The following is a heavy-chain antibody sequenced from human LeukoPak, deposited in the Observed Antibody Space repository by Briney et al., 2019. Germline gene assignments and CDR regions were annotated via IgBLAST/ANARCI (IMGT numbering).Heavy chain of an antibody. CDR1: GFTSGTSW. Sequence: GGSLRLSCAASGFTSGTSWMSWVRQAPGKGLEWVANINQDGSAQYYVDYVKGRFTISRDNAKSSLYLQMYSLRAEDTAVYYCARSARWGQGTLVTVSS. J-gene: IGHJ4*02. CDR2: INQDGSAQ. V-gene: IGHV3-7*01. CDR3: ARSAR.